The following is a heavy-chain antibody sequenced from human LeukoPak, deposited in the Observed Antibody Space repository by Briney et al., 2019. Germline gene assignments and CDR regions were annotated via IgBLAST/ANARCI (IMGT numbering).Heavy chain of an antibody. CDR2: INPNTGAT. D-gene: IGHD5-18*01. Sequence: ASVKVSCKASGYTFTAYYMHWVRQAPGQGLEWMGWINPNTGATNYAQKFQGRVTTTRATSISTAYVELSRLTSDDTAVYYCARDNSFQFDSWGQGTLVTVSS. J-gene: IGHJ4*02. V-gene: IGHV1-2*02. CDR1: GYTFTAYY. CDR3: ARDNSFQFDS.